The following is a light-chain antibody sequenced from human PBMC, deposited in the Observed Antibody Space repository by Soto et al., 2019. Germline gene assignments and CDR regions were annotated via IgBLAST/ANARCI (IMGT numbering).Light chain of an antibody. V-gene: IGLV1-40*01. CDR1: SSNIGAGYD. CDR3: LSFDSSLSVV. J-gene: IGLJ2*01. Sequence: QSVLTQPPSVSGAPGQRVTISGTGSSSNIGAGYDVHWYQQLPGRAPKLLIYGNTNRPSGVPDRFSGSKSGTSASLAITGLQAEDEADYYCLSFDSSLSVVFGGGTKLTV. CDR2: GNT.